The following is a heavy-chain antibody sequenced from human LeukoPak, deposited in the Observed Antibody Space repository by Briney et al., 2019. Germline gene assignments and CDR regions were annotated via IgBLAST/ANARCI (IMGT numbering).Heavy chain of an antibody. V-gene: IGHV3-74*01. CDR1: GFTFSSYW. CDR2: ISSDGSAT. Sequence: GGSLRFSCAASGFTFSSYWMHWVRQAPGKGLVWVSCISSDGSATSYADSVKGRFTISRDNSKNTLYLQMNSLRAEDTAVYYCANPRDFWSGYPEGGDYWGQGTLVTVSS. D-gene: IGHD3-3*01. CDR3: ANPRDFWSGYPEGGDY. J-gene: IGHJ4*02.